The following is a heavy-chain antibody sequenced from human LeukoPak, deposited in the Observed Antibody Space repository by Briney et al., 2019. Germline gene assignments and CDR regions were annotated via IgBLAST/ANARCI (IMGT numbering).Heavy chain of an antibody. CDR3: ARTPRNAFIDY. V-gene: IGHV4-59*01. D-gene: IGHD1-1*01. CDR1: GGSISSYY. J-gene: IGHJ4*02. Sequence: SETVSLTCTVSGGSISSYYWSWIRQPPGKGLEWIGYIYYSGSTNYNPSLKSRVTISVDTSKNQFSLKLSSVTAADTAVYYCARTPRNAFIDYWGQGTLVTVSS. CDR2: IYYSGST.